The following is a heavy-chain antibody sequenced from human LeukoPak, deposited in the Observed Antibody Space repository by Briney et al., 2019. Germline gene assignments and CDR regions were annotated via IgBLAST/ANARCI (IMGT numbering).Heavy chain of an antibody. J-gene: IGHJ4*02. Sequence: PSETLSLTCTVSGGSISSYYWTWIRQFPGKGREWIGYIYYSGGSANYNPSLKNRVAISVDMSKNQFSLKLSSVTAADTAVYYCARNPGGGLIDYSGQGTLVTGSS. CDR1: GGSISSYY. V-gene: IGHV4-59*01. CDR3: ARNPGGGLIDY. D-gene: IGHD2-15*01. CDR2: IYYSGGSA.